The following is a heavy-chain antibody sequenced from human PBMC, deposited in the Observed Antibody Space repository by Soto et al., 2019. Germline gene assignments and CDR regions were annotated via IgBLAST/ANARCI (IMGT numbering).Heavy chain of an antibody. J-gene: IGHJ5*01. CDR2: MNPNSGNT. D-gene: IGHD3-16*01. CDR3: ARVSLGGVPHFGTWLDS. CDR1: GYANTSYD. Sequence: SLNRSCKTAGYANTSYDSSWVRHATKKGLEWMGWMNPNSGNTGYAQKFQGRVTMTRSTSISTAYMELSSLRSEDTAVYYCARVSLGGVPHFGTWLDSWGQGTLVTVFS. V-gene: IGHV1-8*01.